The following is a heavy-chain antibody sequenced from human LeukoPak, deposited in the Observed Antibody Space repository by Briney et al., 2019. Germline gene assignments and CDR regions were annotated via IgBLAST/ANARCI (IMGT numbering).Heavy chain of an antibody. CDR2: ISGSGGST. J-gene: IGHJ3*02. CDR3: AKGNGDYDFWSGYFTGDAFDI. Sequence: GGSLRLSCAASGFTFSSYGMSWVRQAPGKGLEWVSAISGSGGSTYYADSVKGRFTISRDNSKNTLYLQMNSLRAEDTAVYYCAKGNGDYDFWSGYFTGDAFDIWGQGTMVTISS. D-gene: IGHD3-3*01. V-gene: IGHV3-23*01. CDR1: GFTFSSYG.